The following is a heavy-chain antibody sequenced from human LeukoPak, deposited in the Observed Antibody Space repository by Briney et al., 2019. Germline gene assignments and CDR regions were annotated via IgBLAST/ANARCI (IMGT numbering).Heavy chain of an antibody. CDR1: GYTFTAYY. D-gene: IGHD3-16*01. Sequence: VSVKVACKASGYTFTAYYIQWVRQAPGQGLEWMGTIRPGDTRTTYAQKFQGRVTMTWDMSTTTGYMELSSLRSEDTAVYYCVREKSGGTYDYWGQGTLVTVSA. CDR3: VREKSGGTYDY. CDR2: IRPGDTRT. J-gene: IGHJ4*02. V-gene: IGHV1-46*01.